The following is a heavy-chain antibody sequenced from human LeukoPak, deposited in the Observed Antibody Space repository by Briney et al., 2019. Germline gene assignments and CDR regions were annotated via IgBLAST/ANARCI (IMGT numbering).Heavy chain of an antibody. V-gene: IGHV3-15*01. CDR3: TTGLRAADTN. Sequence: AGGSLRLSCAASGFTFSNTWMSWVRQAPGKGLEWVGRIKSKTDGGTTDYAAPVKGRFTISRDGSKNTLYLQMNSLKTEDTAVYYCTTGLRAADTNWGRGTLVTVSS. CDR1: GFTFSNTW. D-gene: IGHD6-13*01. CDR2: IKSKTDGGTT. J-gene: IGHJ4*02.